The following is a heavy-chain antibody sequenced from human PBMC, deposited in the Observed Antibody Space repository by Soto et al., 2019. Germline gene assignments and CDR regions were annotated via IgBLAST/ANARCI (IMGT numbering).Heavy chain of an antibody. CDR2: ISINGNS. J-gene: IGHJ4*02. D-gene: IGHD1-7*01. V-gene: IGHV4-4*07. CDR1: GGSITDYS. CDR3: ARESGDNWTYEVD. Sequence: QVQVKESGPGLVKPSETLSLTCTVSGGSITDYSWSWIRQSAGKGLEGLGRISINGNSHYHPSLMSRVTMSIETSTNQFSLNLRSVTAADTAVYYCARESGDNWTYEVDWGQGTLVTVSS.